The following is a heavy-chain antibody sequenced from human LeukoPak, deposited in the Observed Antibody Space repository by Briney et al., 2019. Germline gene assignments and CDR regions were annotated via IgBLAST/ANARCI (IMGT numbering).Heavy chain of an antibody. CDR1: GFTFSNAW. J-gene: IGHJ4*02. CDR3: TVIPRYPPYYFDY. D-gene: IGHD1-14*01. CDR2: IKSKTDGGTT. V-gene: IGHV3-15*01. Sequence: PGGSLRLSCAASGFTFSNAWMSWVRQAPGKGLEWVGRIKSKTDGGTTDYAAPVKGRFTISRDDSKNTLYLQMNSLKTEDTAVYYCTVIPRYPPYYFDYWGQGTLVTVSS.